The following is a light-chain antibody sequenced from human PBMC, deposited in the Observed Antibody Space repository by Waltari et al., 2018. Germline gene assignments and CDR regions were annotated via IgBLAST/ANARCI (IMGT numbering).Light chain of an antibody. J-gene: IGKJ1*01. V-gene: IGKV3-20*01. Sequence: SCRASQSVSRALAWYQQKPGQAPRLLIFGASNRATGIPDRFSGSGSKTDFSLTISRLEPEDFAVYYCQHYVRLPATFGRGTKVEIK. CDR3: QHYVRLPAT. CDR1: QSVSRA. CDR2: GAS.